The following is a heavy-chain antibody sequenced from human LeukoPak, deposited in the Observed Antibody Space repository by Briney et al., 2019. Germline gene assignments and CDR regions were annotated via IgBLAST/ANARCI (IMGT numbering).Heavy chain of an antibody. CDR3: ARGGEDCSSTSCYSNYFDY. Sequence: SVKVSCKASGGTFSSYAISWVRQAPGQGLEWMGGIIPIFGTANYAQKFQGRVTITADKSTSTAYMERSSLRSEDTAVYYCARGGEDCSSTSCYSNYFDYWGQGTLVTVSS. CDR1: GGTFSSYA. J-gene: IGHJ4*02. CDR2: IIPIFGTA. D-gene: IGHD2-2*01. V-gene: IGHV1-69*06.